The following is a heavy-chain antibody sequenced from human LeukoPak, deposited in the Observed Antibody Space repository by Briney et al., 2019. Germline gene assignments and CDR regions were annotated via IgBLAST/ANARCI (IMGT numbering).Heavy chain of an antibody. Sequence: GESLKISCAASGFTFSSYAMSWVRQAPGKGLEWVSAISGSGGSTYYADSVKGRFTISRDNSKNTLYLQMSSLRAEDTAVYYCAKVAPMVRGPAYDYWGQGTLVTVSS. D-gene: IGHD3-10*01. V-gene: IGHV3-23*01. J-gene: IGHJ4*02. CDR2: ISGSGGST. CDR3: AKVAPMVRGPAYDY. CDR1: GFTFSSYA.